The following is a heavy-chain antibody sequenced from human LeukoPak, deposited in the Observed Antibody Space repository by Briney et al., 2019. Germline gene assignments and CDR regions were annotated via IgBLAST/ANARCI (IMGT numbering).Heavy chain of an antibody. CDR1: GGSISSSNW. D-gene: IGHD6-13*01. V-gene: IGHV4-4*02. Sequence: SGTLSLTCAVSGGSISSSNWWSWVRQPPGKGLEWIGEIYHSGSTNYNPSLKSRVTISVDKSKNQFSLKLSSVTAADTAVYYCVRGSSSNSWYFDYWGQGTLVTVSS. CDR3: VRGSSSNSWYFDY. J-gene: IGHJ4*02. CDR2: IYHSGST.